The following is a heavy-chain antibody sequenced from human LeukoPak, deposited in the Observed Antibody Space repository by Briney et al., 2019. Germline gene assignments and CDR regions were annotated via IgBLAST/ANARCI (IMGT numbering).Heavy chain of an antibody. Sequence: GGSLRLSCAASGFTFSTYSVTWVRQAPGKGLEWLSSISDRGDTTYYADSVKGRFTISRDNSKNTLYLQMNSLRAEDTAVYYCARDPYYYDSSGYYGFIDYWGQGTLVTVSS. CDR2: ISDRGDTT. CDR3: ARDPYYYDSSGYYGFIDY. V-gene: IGHV3-23*01. CDR1: GFTFSTYS. J-gene: IGHJ4*02. D-gene: IGHD3-22*01.